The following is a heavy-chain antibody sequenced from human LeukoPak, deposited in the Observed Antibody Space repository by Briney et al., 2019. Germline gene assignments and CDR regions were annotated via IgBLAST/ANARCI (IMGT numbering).Heavy chain of an antibody. J-gene: IGHJ4*02. CDR2: IYYSGST. CDR1: GGSISSYY. Sequence: SETLSLTCTVSGGSISSYYWSWIRQPPGKGLEWIGYIYYSGSTNYNPFLKSRVTISVDTSKNQFSLKLSSVTAADTAVYYCARHAGYYDSSGYKDWGQGTLVTVSS. V-gene: IGHV4-59*08. D-gene: IGHD3-22*01. CDR3: ARHAGYYDSSGYKD.